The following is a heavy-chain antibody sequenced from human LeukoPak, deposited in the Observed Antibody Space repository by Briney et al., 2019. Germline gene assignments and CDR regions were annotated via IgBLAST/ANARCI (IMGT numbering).Heavy chain of an antibody. CDR1: GFTFSSYS. Sequence: GGSLRLSCAASGFTFSSYSMNWVRQAPGKGLEWVSYISSSSSTIYYADSVKGRFTISRDNAKNSLYLQMNSLRAEDTAVYYCARRPDYDFWSGLNYYYMDVWGKGTTVTVSS. D-gene: IGHD3-3*01. CDR3: ARRPDYDFWSGLNYYYMDV. CDR2: ISSSSSTI. V-gene: IGHV3-48*01. J-gene: IGHJ6*03.